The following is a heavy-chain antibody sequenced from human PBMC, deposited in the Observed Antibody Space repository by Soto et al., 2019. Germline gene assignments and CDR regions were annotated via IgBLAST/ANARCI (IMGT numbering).Heavy chain of an antibody. Sequence: QVQLQESGSGLVKPSETLSLTCTVSGGSISGYYWSWIRQPPGKGLEWIGYIYYSGSTNYNPSLNSRITISLDTSKNQFSLKLSSVTAADTAVYYCARSLPHYDSHGYREYFQLWGQGTLVTVSS. V-gene: IGHV4-59*01. CDR1: GGSISGYY. CDR3: ARSLPHYDSHGYREYFQL. CDR2: IYYSGST. J-gene: IGHJ1*01. D-gene: IGHD3-22*01.